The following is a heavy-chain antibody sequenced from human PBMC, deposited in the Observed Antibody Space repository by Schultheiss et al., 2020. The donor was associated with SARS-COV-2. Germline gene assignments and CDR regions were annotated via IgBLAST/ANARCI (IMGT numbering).Heavy chain of an antibody. V-gene: IGHV1-8*01. D-gene: IGHD3-10*01. CDR2: MNPNSGNT. CDR3: ARPGSLLLWFGDLGEAFDI. Sequence: ASVKVSCKASGYTFTSYDINWVRQATGQGLEWMGWMNPNSGNTGYAQKFQGRVTMTRNTSISTAYMELSSLRSEDTAVYYCARPGSLLLWFGDLGEAFDIWGQGTMVTVSS. J-gene: IGHJ3*02. CDR1: GYTFTSYD.